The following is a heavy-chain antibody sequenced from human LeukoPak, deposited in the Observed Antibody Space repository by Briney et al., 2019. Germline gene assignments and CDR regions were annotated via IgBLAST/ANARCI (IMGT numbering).Heavy chain of an antibody. V-gene: IGHV4-4*02. Sequence: PSETLSLTCAVSGGSITSNDWWGWVRQPPGTGLQWIGEIYHSGSTNYSPSLQSRVTMSVDKSKNQFSLKMTSVTVADTAVYYCARKTHYFDSNGYSNPVFDFWGQGTLVTVSS. CDR2: IYHSGST. CDR3: ARKTHYFDSNGYSNPVFDF. J-gene: IGHJ4*02. D-gene: IGHD3-22*01. CDR1: GGSITSNDW.